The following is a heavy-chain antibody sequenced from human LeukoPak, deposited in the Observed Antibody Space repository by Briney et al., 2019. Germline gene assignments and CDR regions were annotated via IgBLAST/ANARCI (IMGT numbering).Heavy chain of an antibody. CDR1: GFTFRSYW. J-gene: IGHJ4*02. CDR3: ARDQIYCSGGYCYFDY. CDR2: INSDGSST. Sequence: GGSLRLSCAASGFTFRSYWMHWVRQAPGKGLVWVSRINSDGSSTSYADSVKGRFTISRDNARNTLYLQMNSLRVEDSAVYYCARDQIYCSGGYCYFDYWGQGTLVTVSS. V-gene: IGHV3-74*01. D-gene: IGHD2-15*01.